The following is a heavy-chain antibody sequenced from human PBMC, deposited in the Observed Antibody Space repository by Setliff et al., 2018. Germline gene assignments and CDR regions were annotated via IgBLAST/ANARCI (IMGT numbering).Heavy chain of an antibody. CDR3: ARGGMAAAGRKGVFEH. CDR1: GYSFSAYY. D-gene: IGHD6-13*01. CDR2: INTGGGSA. Sequence: ASVKVSCKASGYSFSAYYMHWVRQAPGQGPEWMGIINTGGGSASYAEKFEGRVTMTSGTSARKVYMEVNILRSDDTAMYYCARGGMAAAGRKGVFEHWGQGTLVTVSS. V-gene: IGHV1-46*01. J-gene: IGHJ4*02.